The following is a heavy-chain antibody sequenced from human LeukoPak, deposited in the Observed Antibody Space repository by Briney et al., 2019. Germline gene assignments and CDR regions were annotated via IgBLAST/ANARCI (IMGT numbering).Heavy chain of an antibody. J-gene: IGHJ6*02. Sequence: GGSVRLSCAASGFTFSTYGMHWVRQAPGKGLEWLAVLWFDGSNKYYADSVKGRFTISRDNSKNTLYLRMNSLRAEDTALYYCAREKGGGIVGPNAHYYFYGMDVWGHGTTVSVSS. V-gene: IGHV3-33*01. D-gene: IGHD1-26*01. CDR1: GFTFSTYG. CDR2: LWFDGSNK. CDR3: AREKGGGIVGPNAHYYFYGMDV.